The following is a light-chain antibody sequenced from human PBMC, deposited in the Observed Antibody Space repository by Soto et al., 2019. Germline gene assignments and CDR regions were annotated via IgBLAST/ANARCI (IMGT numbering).Light chain of an antibody. V-gene: IGLV1-51*02. J-gene: IGLJ2*01. Sequence: QSVLTQPPSVSAAPGQKVTISCSGSSSNIENYYVSWYQQLPGTAPKLLIYEDNKRPSGIPDRFSGSKSGTSATLGITGLQTGDEADYYCGTWDSNLSAGVFGGGTKLTVL. CDR2: EDN. CDR3: GTWDSNLSAGV. CDR1: SSNIENYY.